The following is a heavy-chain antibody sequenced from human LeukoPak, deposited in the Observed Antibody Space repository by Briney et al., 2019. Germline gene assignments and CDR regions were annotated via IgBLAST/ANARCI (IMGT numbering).Heavy chain of an antibody. CDR2: INAGNGNT. CDR3: ARGAGSSSVDAFDI. D-gene: IGHD6-6*01. Sequence: ASVKVSCKASGYTFTTYAMHWVRQAPGQRLEWMGWINAGNGNTKYSQRFQGRVTITRDTSASTAYMELSSLRSEDTAVYYCARGAGSSSVDAFDIWGRGTIVTVPS. CDR1: GYTFTTYA. J-gene: IGHJ3*02. V-gene: IGHV1-3*01.